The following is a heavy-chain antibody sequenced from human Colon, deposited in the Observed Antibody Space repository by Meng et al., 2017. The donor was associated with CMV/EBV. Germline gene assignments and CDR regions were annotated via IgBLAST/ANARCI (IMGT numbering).Heavy chain of an antibody. Sequence: QVELVQAGGEVRMTGASVTVPCKASGYSFTSYYIHWVRQAPGQGLEWMGWMDPTPGRTDYAQKFQGTVTMTRDTSISTAYLELSRLTSDDTAVYYCASHSSYVWGSHHWGQGTLVTVSS. D-gene: IGHD3-16*01. CDR3: ASHSSYVWGSHH. V-gene: IGHV1-2*02. J-gene: IGHJ1*01. CDR2: MDPTPGRT. CDR1: GYSFTSYY.